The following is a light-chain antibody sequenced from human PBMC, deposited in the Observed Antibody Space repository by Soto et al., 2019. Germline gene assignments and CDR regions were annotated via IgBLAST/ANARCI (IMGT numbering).Light chain of an antibody. V-gene: IGKV3-20*01. J-gene: IGKJ2*01. Sequence: EIVLTQSPGTLSLSPGERATLSCRASRSVSASYLAWYQQKPDQAPRLLIYGASSRATGFPDRFSGSGSGTDFTLTISRLEPEDAAVYYCQQYDTSATFGQGTKLEI. CDR2: GAS. CDR1: RSVSASY. CDR3: QQYDTSAT.